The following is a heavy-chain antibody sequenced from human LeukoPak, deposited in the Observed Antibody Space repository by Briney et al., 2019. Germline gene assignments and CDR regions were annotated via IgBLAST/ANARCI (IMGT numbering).Heavy chain of an antibody. CDR3: ARQPYYYDSRLYGTDV. CDR1: GGSISSSSYY. D-gene: IGHD3-22*01. V-gene: IGHV4-39*01. CDR2: IYYSGST. J-gene: IGHJ6*02. Sequence: PSETLSLTCTVSGGSISSSSYYWGWIRQPPGKGLEWIGSIYYSGSTYYNPSLKSRVTISVDTSKNQFSLKLSSVTAADTAVYYCARQPYYYDSRLYGTDVWGQGTTVTVSS.